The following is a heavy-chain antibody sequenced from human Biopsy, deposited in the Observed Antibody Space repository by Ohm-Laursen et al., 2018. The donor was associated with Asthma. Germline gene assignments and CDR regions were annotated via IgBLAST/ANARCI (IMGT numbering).Heavy chain of an antibody. CDR3: AREGVAGTHIED. J-gene: IGHJ4*02. V-gene: IGHV3-30-3*01. CDR2: ISYGGSSL. CDR1: RFTYE. Sequence: SLRLSCTASRFTYEMHWVRQAPGKGLEWVAVISYGGSSLYYADSVKGRFTISRDNSKNTLSLQMNSLTAEDTAVYYCAREGVAGTHIEDWGQGTLVTVSS. D-gene: IGHD6-19*01.